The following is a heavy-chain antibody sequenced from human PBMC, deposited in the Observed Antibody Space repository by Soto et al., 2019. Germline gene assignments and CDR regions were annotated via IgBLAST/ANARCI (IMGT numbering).Heavy chain of an antibody. CDR1: GYSFTSYW. Sequence: PGESLKISCKGSGYSFTSYWISWVRQMPGKGLEWMGRIDPSDSYTNYSPSFQGHVTISADKSISTAYLQWSSLKASDTAMYYCARQAAAGTHYCYGLDVWAQGTTVPVSS. J-gene: IGHJ6*02. CDR2: IDPSDSYT. V-gene: IGHV5-10-1*01. CDR3: ARQAAAGTHYCYGLDV. D-gene: IGHD6-13*01.